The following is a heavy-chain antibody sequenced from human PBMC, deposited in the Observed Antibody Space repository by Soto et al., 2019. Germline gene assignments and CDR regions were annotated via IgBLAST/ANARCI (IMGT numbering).Heavy chain of an antibody. CDR2: ISGSGGST. V-gene: IGHV3-23*01. Sequence: GGSLRLSCAASGFTFSSYWMHWVRQAPGKGLEWVSAISGSGGSTYYADSVKGRFTISRDNSKNTLYLQMNSLRAEDTAVYYCAKCVVVVPAAAYYYGMDVWGQGTTVTVSS. CDR1: GFTFSSYW. D-gene: IGHD2-2*01. J-gene: IGHJ6*02. CDR3: AKCVVVVPAAAYYYGMDV.